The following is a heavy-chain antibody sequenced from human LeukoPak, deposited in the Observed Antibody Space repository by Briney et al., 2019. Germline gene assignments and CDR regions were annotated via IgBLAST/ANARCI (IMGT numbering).Heavy chain of an antibody. D-gene: IGHD2-2*01. J-gene: IGHJ3*02. Sequence: SETLSLTCTVSGGSISSGSYYWSWIRQPAGKGLEWIGRIYTSGGTNYNPSLKSRVTISVDTSKNQFSLKLSSVTAADTAVYYCARQEYQLLDAFDIWGQGTMVTVSS. CDR3: ARQEYQLLDAFDI. CDR2: IYTSGGT. V-gene: IGHV4-61*02. CDR1: GGSISSGSYY.